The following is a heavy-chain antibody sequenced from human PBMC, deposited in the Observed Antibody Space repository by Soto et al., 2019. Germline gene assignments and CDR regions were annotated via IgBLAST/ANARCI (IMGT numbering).Heavy chain of an antibody. CDR2: IDPSDSYT. D-gene: IGHD6-13*01. V-gene: IGHV5-10-1*01. Sequence: PGESLKISCKGSGYSFTSYWISWVRQMPGKGLEWMARIDPSDSYTNYSPSFQGHVTISADKSISTAYLQWSSLKASDTAMYYYARLQAAAGDNDLTFDHWGQRTLVTVSS. J-gene: IGHJ4*02. CDR1: GYSFTSYW. CDR3: ARLQAAAGDNDLTFDH.